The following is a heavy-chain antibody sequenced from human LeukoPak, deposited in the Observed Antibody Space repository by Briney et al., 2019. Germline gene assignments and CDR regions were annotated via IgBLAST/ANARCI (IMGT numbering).Heavy chain of an antibody. CDR1: GGSISSYY. Sequence: SETLSLTCTVSGGSISSYYWSWIRQPPGKGLEWIGYIYSSGSTNYNSSLKSRVTISVDTSKNQFFLKLTSVTAADTAVYYCARSEGYSSPQNYWGQGTLVTVSS. CDR3: ARSEGYSSPQNY. D-gene: IGHD6-19*01. CDR2: IYSSGST. V-gene: IGHV4-59*01. J-gene: IGHJ4*02.